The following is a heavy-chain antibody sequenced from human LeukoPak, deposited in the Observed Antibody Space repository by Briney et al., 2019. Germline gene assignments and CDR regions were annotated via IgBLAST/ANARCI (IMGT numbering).Heavy chain of an antibody. CDR3: ARENSPGHFDY. D-gene: IGHD2-21*01. CDR2: IYHSGST. V-gene: IGHV4-30-2*01. CDR1: GGSISSGGYY. J-gene: IGHJ4*02. Sequence: SQTLSLTCTVSGGSISSGGYYWSWIRQPPGKGLEWIGYIYHSGSTYYNPSLKSRVTISVDRSKNQFSLKLSSVTAADTAVYYCARENSPGHFDYWGQGTLVTVSS.